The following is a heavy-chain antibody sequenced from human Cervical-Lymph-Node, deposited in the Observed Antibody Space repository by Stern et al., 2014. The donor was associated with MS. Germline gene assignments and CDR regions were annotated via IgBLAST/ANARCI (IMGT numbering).Heavy chain of an antibody. CDR2: IVHVFGTP. CDR1: GVTFSKFP. V-gene: IGHV1-69*01. J-gene: IGHJ5*02. Sequence: VQLLESGAEVTKPGASVKVSCKASGVTFSKFPSSWVRQAPGQGLEWVGVIVHVFGTPTCAQEFRCRVTITADVSTSTVYMELSSLRSDDTAVYYCALSSETSDRWYSLGYDLWGQGTLVTVSS. D-gene: IGHD6-13*01. CDR3: ALSSETSDRWYSLGYDL.